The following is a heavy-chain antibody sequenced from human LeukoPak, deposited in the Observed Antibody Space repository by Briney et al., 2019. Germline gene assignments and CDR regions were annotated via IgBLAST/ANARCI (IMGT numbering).Heavy chain of an antibody. Sequence: SETLSLTCTVSGGSISSYYWSWIRQPPGKGLEWIGYIYYSGSTNYNPSLKSRVTISVDTSKNQFSLKLSSVTAADTAVYYCARDCSSTSCYHSGYYYYYMDVWGKGTTVTASS. CDR2: IYYSGST. CDR1: GGSISSYY. CDR3: ARDCSSTSCYHSGYYYYYMDV. J-gene: IGHJ6*03. D-gene: IGHD2-2*01. V-gene: IGHV4-59*01.